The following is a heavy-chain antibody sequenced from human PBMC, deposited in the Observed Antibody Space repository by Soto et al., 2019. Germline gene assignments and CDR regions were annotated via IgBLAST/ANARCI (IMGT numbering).Heavy chain of an antibody. D-gene: IGHD2-2*01. Sequence: GGSLRLSCAASGFTFSSYAMHWVRQAPGKGLEWVAVISYDGSNKYYADSVKGRFTISSDNSKNTLYLQMNSLRAEDTAVYYCARAPLIVPAAMGNYYYGMDVWGQGTTVTVSS. CDR1: GFTFSSYA. CDR2: ISYDGSNK. CDR3: ARAPLIVPAAMGNYYYGMDV. J-gene: IGHJ6*02. V-gene: IGHV3-30-3*01.